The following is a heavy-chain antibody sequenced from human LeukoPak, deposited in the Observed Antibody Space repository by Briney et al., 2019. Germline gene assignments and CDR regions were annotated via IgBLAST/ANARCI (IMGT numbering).Heavy chain of an antibody. D-gene: IGHD2-15*01. Sequence: GGSLRLSCAASGFTFSSYWMSWVRQAPGKGLEWVANINQDGSEKYYVDSVKGRFTISRDNAKNSLYLQMNSLRAEDPAVYYCAREGCSGGSCYHNWFDPWGQGTLVTVSS. CDR2: INQDGSEK. CDR3: AREGCSGGSCYHNWFDP. J-gene: IGHJ5*02. V-gene: IGHV3-7*01. CDR1: GFTFSSYW.